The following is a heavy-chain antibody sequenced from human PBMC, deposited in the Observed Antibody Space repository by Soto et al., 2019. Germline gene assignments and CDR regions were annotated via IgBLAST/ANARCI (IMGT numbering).Heavy chain of an antibody. V-gene: IGHV1-18*01. CDR1: VHTLSNYG. J-gene: IGHJ1*01. CDR2: VSGDNAET. D-gene: IGHD3-22*01. Sequence: QVQLVQSGAEVKKPGASVKVTCKASVHTLSNYGFSWVRQAPGQGLEWMGWVSGDNAETIYAQNIHGRVTMTTDTSTNSAHMEPRRLSVDDTAVYYCAIDRSPAPDKTMISHNWGQGTLVTVSS. CDR3: AIDRSPAPDKTMISHN.